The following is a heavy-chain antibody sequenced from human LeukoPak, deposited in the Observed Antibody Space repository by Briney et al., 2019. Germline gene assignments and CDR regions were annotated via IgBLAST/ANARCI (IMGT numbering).Heavy chain of an antibody. D-gene: IGHD2-2*01. V-gene: IGHV1-69*06. J-gene: IGHJ6*03. CDR3: ATGLILVVPAAIRDAYYYMDV. CDR1: GGTFSSYA. Sequence: SVSVSCKASGGTFSSYAISWGRQAPGEGVEWMGGIIPIVGAANYAQKFQGRVTITADKSTSTAYMDLSSLTSEDTAVSYCATGLILVVPAAIRDAYYYMDVWGKGTTVTVSS. CDR2: IIPIVGAA.